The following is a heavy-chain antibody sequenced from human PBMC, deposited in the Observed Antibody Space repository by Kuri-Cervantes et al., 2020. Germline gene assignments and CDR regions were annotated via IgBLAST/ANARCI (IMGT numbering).Heavy chain of an antibody. J-gene: IGHJ4*02. D-gene: IGHD2-15*01. Sequence: LSLTCAASGFTFSSYGMHWVRQAPGKGLEWVAFIRYDGSNKYNADSVKGRFTISRDDSKNTLYLQMNSLRADDTAIYYCVRSIGVDSWGQGTLVTVSS. CDR2: IRYDGSNK. CDR3: VRSIGVDS. V-gene: IGHV3-33*01. CDR1: GFTFSSYG.